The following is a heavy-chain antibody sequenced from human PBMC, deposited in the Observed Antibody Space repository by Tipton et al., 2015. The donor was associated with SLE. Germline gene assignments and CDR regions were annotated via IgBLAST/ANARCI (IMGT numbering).Heavy chain of an antibody. V-gene: IGHV4-61*05. J-gene: IGHJ4*02. CDR1: GGSISSSSYY. CDR2: IYYSGST. Sequence: TLSLTCTVSGGSISSSSYYWGWIRQPPGKGLEWIGYIYYSGSTNYNPSLKSRVTISVDTSKNQFSLKLSSVTAADTAVYYCARGGVAATPDYWGQGTLVTVSS. CDR3: ARGGVAATPDY. D-gene: IGHD2-15*01.